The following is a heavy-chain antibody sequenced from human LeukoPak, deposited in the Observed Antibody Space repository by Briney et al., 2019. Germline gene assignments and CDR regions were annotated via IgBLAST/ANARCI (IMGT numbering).Heavy chain of an antibody. CDR3: AVEYCSSTSCFDY. CDR1: GGSISSSSYY. V-gene: IGHV4-39*07. Sequence: SETLSLTCTVSGGSISSSSYYWGWIRQPPGKGLEWIGEINHSGSTNYNPSLKSRVNISVDTSKNQCSLKLSSVTAADTAVYYCAVEYCSSTSCFDYWGQGTLVTVSS. CDR2: INHSGST. J-gene: IGHJ4*02. D-gene: IGHD2-2*01.